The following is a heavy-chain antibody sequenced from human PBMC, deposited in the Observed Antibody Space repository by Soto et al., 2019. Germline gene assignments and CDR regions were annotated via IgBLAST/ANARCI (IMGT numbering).Heavy chain of an antibody. CDR1: GDSLNSSPSFSF. Sequence: PSETLSLTCTVSGDSLNSSPSFSFWGWLRQTPGKGLEWIGTFFSPGDTYYNPSLRGRLVISVDTSQNQFSLKLSSVTAADTAVYYCARYYDSRGNYPGALDVWGHGTMVTVSS. D-gene: IGHD3-22*01. CDR2: FFSPGDT. V-gene: IGHV4-39*01. CDR3: ARYYDSRGNYPGALDV. J-gene: IGHJ3*01.